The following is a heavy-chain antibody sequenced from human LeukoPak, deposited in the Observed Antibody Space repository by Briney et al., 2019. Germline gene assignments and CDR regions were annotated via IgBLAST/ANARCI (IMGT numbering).Heavy chain of an antibody. J-gene: IGHJ3*02. V-gene: IGHV4-59*12. CDR2: IYYSGST. D-gene: IGHD2-21*02. Sequence: SETLSLTCTVSGGSISSYYWSWIRQPPGKGLEWIGYIYYSGSTNYNPSLKSRVTISVDTSKNQFSLKLSSVTAADTAVYYCARDRGGYCGGDCYTHDAFDIWGQGTMVTVSS. CDR3: ARDRGGYCGGDCYTHDAFDI. CDR1: GGSISSYY.